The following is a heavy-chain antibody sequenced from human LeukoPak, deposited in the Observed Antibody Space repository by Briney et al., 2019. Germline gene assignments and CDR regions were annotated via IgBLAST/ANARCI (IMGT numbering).Heavy chain of an antibody. Sequence: SETLSLTCTVSGGSISNFYLSWIRQAAGKGLEWIGRIYPRGSDYNPSLKSRVTMSLDTSKKQFSLNLRSVTAADTAVYYCARDSGTTGEVKFDPWGQGTPVTVSS. CDR3: ARDSGTTGEVKFDP. J-gene: IGHJ5*02. V-gene: IGHV4-4*07. CDR2: IYPRGS. CDR1: GGSISNFY. D-gene: IGHD3-10*01.